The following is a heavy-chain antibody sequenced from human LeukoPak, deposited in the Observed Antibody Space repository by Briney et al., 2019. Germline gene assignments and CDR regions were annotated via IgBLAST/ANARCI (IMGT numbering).Heavy chain of an antibody. Sequence: GGSLRLSCAASGFTFSSDWMSWVRQAPGKGLEWVANIKQDGSEKYYVDSVKGRFTISRDNAKNSLYLQMNSLRAEDTAVYYCARDPSLSYWGQGTLVTVSS. CDR1: GFTFSSDW. V-gene: IGHV3-7*01. CDR2: IKQDGSEK. CDR3: ARDPSLSY. J-gene: IGHJ4*02. D-gene: IGHD3-10*01.